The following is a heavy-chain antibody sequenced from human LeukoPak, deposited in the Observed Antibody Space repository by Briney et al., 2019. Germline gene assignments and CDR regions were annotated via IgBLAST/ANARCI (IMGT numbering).Heavy chain of an antibody. CDR3: ATTAMVKGHDAFDI. J-gene: IGHJ3*02. V-gene: IGHV1-69*05. Sequence: SVKVSCKASGGTFSSYAISWVRQAPGQGLEWMGGIIPIFGTANYAQKFQGRVTITTDESTSTAYMELSSLRSEDTAVYYCATTAMVKGHDAFDIWGQGTMVTVSS. D-gene: IGHD5-18*01. CDR1: GGTFSSYA. CDR2: IIPIFGTA.